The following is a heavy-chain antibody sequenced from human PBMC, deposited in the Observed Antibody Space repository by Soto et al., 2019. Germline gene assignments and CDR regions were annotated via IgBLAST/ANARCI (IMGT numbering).Heavy chain of an antibody. J-gene: IGHJ4*01. CDR2: ITGTSAFT. CDR3: ARDNLAFQGAFDI. Sequence: LRLSCAASGFVFSDFQFNWVRQAPGGGLEWLSSITGTSAFTEYAESIKGRFTISRDNPNKLLFLHMDNLRPEDTAVYYCARDNLAFQGAFDIWGHGTLVTVSS. D-gene: IGHD3-16*01. CDR1: GFVFSDFQ. V-gene: IGHV3-21*01.